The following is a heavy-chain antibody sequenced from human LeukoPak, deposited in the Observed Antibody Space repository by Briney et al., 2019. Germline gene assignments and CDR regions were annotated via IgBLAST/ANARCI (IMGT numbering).Heavy chain of an antibody. J-gene: IGHJ6*03. CDR2: ISGSSGYI. CDR3: ARSGTRFYYYMDV. Sequence: KSGGSLRLSCSASGFTFSRYSMNWVRQAPGKGLEWVSSISGSSGYIFYADSVKGRFTISRDNAKNSLYLQMKSLRAEDTAVYYCARSGTRFYYYMDVWGKGTTVTVSS. V-gene: IGHV3-21*01. D-gene: IGHD2-15*01. CDR1: GFTFSRYS.